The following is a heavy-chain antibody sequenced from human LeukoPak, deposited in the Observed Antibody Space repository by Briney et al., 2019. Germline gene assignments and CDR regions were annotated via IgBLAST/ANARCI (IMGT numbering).Heavy chain of an antibody. V-gene: IGHV4-59*01. Sequence: SETLSLTCTVSGGSISSYYWSWIRQPPGKGLEWIGCIYYSGSTNYNPSLKSRVTISVDTSKNQFSLKLSSVTAADTAVYYCARDGLVHSEYNWFDPWGQGTLVTVSS. CDR3: ARDGLVHSEYNWFDP. CDR1: GGSISSYY. J-gene: IGHJ5*02. D-gene: IGHD6-19*01. CDR2: IYYSGST.